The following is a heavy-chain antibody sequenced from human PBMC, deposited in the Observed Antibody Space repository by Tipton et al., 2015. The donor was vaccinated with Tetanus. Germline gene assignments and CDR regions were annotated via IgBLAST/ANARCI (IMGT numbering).Heavy chain of an antibody. V-gene: IGHV3-15*01. Sequence: AASGFTFSSYAMSWVRQAPGKGLEWVGRIKSKTDGGTTDYAAPVKGRFTISRDDSKNTLYLQMNSLKTEDTAVYYCTLRTPELRYFDWPLGFDYWGQGTLVTVSS. CDR3: TLRTPELRYFDWPLGFDY. CDR2: IKSKTDGGTT. J-gene: IGHJ4*02. CDR1: GFTFSSYA. D-gene: IGHD3-9*01.